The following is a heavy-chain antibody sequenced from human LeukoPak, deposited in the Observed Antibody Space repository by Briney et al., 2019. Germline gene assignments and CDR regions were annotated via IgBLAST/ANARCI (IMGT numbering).Heavy chain of an antibody. CDR2: INPSGGST. D-gene: IGHD1-1*01. CDR3: ARDKQLDWAHYYYYYMDV. Sequence: ASVKVSCKASGYTFTSYYMHWVRQAPGQGLGWMGIINPSGGSTSYAQKFQGRVTMTRDTSTSTVYMELSRLRSDDTAVYYCARDKQLDWAHYYYYYMDVWGKATTVTVSS. CDR1: GYTFTSYY. J-gene: IGHJ6*03. V-gene: IGHV1-46*01.